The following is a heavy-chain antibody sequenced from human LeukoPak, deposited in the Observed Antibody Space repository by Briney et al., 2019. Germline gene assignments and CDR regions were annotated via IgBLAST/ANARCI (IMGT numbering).Heavy chain of an antibody. V-gene: IGHV4-31*03. Sequence: SETLSLTCTVSGGSISSGGYYWSWIRQHPGKGLEWIGYIYYSGSTYYNPSLESRVTISVDTSKNQFSLKLSSVTAADTAVYYCSTYHSSGYRTSQYFQHWGQGTLVTVSS. CDR1: GGSISSGGYY. D-gene: IGHD3-22*01. J-gene: IGHJ1*01. CDR3: STYHSSGYRTSQYFQH. CDR2: IYYSGST.